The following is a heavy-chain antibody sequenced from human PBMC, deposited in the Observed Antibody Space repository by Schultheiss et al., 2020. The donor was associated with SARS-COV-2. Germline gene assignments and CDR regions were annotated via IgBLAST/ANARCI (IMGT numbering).Heavy chain of an antibody. CDR3: ASSLPHIPLYYYYGMDV. J-gene: IGHJ6*02. CDR1: GFTFSSYA. D-gene: IGHD2-21*01. V-gene: IGHV3-30*07. CDR2: ISSDGSNK. Sequence: GGSLRLSCAASGFTFSSYAMHWVRQAPGKGLEWVAVISSDGSNKYYADSVKGRFTISRDNAKNSLYLQMNSLRAEDTAVYYCASSLPHIPLYYYYGMDVWGQGTTVTVSS.